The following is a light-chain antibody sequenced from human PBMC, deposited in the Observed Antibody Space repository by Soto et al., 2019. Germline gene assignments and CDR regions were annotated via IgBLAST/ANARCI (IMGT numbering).Light chain of an antibody. V-gene: IGKV1-39*01. CDR2: GAS. CDR3: QQSYGTLIT. J-gene: IGKJ4*01. CDR1: QSISSF. Sequence: IQMTQSPSSLSASVGERVTITCRASQSISSFLNWYQQKPGIAPKLLIYGASSLQSGVPSRFSGSGSGTGFTLTISSLQPEDFATYYCQQSYGTLITFGGGTKVDI.